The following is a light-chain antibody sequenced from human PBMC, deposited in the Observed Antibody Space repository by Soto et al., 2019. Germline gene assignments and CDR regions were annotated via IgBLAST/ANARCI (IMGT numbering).Light chain of an antibody. CDR1: QGIRND. J-gene: IGKJ1*01. CDR2: AAS. V-gene: IGKV1-6*01. Sequence: AIQMTQSPSSLSASVGDRVTITCRASQGIRNDLGWYQQKPGKAPKLLIYAASSLQSGVTSRFRGSGSGTDFTLTVSSLQPEDFATYYCLQDYNYPLTFGQGTKVEIK. CDR3: LQDYNYPLT.